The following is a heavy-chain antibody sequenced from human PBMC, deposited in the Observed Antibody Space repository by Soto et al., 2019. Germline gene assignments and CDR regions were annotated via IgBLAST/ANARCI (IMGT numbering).Heavy chain of an antibody. CDR2: IKQDGSEK. Sequence: GGSLRLSCAASGFMFSSYWMSWVRQAPGKGLEWVANIKQDGSEKYYVDSVKGRFTISRDNAKNSLYLQMNSLRAEDTAVYYCARDGSMVRGLIFYWGQGTLVTVSS. CDR1: GFMFSSYW. CDR3: ARDGSMVRGLIFY. D-gene: IGHD3-10*01. V-gene: IGHV3-7*01. J-gene: IGHJ4*02.